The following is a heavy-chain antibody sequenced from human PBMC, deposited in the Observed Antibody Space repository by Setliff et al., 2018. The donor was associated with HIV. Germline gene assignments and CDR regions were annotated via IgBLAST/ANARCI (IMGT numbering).Heavy chain of an antibody. V-gene: IGHV1-46*01. J-gene: IGHJ4*02. D-gene: IGHD3-9*01. CDR2: INPSGGST. Sequence: ASVKVSCKASGYTFTRYFMHCVRQAPGQGLEWLGMINPSGGSTSYSEKFRGRATMTRDTSRSTVYMELSSLRFDDTAVYYCARVPILRYASPVDMWGQGTLVTVSS. CDR3: ARVPILRYASPVDM. CDR1: GYTFTRYF.